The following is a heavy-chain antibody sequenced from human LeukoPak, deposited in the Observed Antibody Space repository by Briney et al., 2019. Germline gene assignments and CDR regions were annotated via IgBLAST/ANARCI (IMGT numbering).Heavy chain of an antibody. CDR3: ARDPHCTNGVCYGSPFDY. Sequence: GGSLRLSCAASGFTFDDYGMSWVRQAPGKGLEWVSGINWNGGSTGYADSVKGRFTISRDNAKNSLYLQMNSLRAEDTALYYCARDPHCTNGVCYGSPFDYWGQGTLVTVSS. CDR2: INWNGGST. CDR1: GFTFDDYG. V-gene: IGHV3-20*04. J-gene: IGHJ4*02. D-gene: IGHD2-8*01.